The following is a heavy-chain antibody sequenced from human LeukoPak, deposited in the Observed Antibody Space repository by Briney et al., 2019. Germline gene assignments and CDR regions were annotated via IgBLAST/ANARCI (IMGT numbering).Heavy chain of an antibody. CDR2: IDPSDSYT. J-gene: IGHJ4*02. CDR3: ARQDYSAMITPYHD. Sequence: GESLKISCKGSGYRFNNYWITWVPQMPGKGVEWMGRIDPSDSYTNYSPYFQGHVTISADKSTSTAYLQWSSLKDSDTGMYYCARQDYSAMITPYHDWGQGTLVTVSS. D-gene: IGHD5-18*01. CDR1: GYRFNNYW. V-gene: IGHV5-10-1*01.